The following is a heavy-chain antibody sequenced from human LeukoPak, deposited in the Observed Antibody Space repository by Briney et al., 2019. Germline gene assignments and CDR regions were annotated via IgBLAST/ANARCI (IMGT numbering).Heavy chain of an antibody. J-gene: IGHJ4*02. CDR3: ARERDGSGSPSDY. CDR2: INSDGSST. D-gene: IGHD3-10*01. V-gene: IGHV3-74*01. CDR1: GFTFSSYW. Sequence: GGSLRLSCAASGFTFSSYWMHWVRQAPGKGLVWVSRINSDGSSTSYVDSVKGRFTISRDNAKNTLYLQMNSLRAEDTAVYYCARERDGSGSPSDYWGQGTLVTVSS.